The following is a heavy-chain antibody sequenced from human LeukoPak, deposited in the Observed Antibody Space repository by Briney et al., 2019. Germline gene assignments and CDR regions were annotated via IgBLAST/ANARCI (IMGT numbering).Heavy chain of an antibody. CDR1: GGHLSIYY. CDR2: IYYCGSP. CDR3: ARANERQLTDCDY. V-gene: IGHV4-59*13. Sequence: SDPLPLLCCLSGGHLSIYYWRWPRPPPGKTLVWFGYIYYCGSPHYPPSQKCRDTISVDTYKQLFSLTLRSVPAADTAVYHCARANERQLTDCDYWGQGTLVTVSS. J-gene: IGHJ4*02. D-gene: IGHD6-13*01.